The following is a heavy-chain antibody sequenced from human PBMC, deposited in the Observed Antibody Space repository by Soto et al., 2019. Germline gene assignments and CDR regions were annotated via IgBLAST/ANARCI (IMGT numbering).Heavy chain of an antibody. D-gene: IGHD3-22*01. V-gene: IGHV1-69*06. CDR3: ARDRTDSGYYTNWLDP. J-gene: IGHJ5*02. CDR2: IIPIFGTT. Sequence: SVKVTCKASGGTFGSDAITWVRQAPGQGLEWVGRIIPIFGTTNYAQNLQGRVTISADKSTLTSYMELHSLTSDDTALYYCARDRTDSGYYTNWLDPWGQGTQATVSS. CDR1: GGTFGSDA.